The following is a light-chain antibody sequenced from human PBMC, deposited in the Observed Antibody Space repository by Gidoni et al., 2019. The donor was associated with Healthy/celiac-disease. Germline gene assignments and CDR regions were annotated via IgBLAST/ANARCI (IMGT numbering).Light chain of an antibody. CDR3: AAWDDSLNEVV. CDR2: SNN. CDR1: RSNIGSNT. J-gene: IGLJ2*01. Sequence: QSVLSQPPSASGTPGQRVTISCSGRRSNIGSNTVNWYQQPPGTAPKLLIYSNNPRPSGVPDRFSGSKSGTSASLAISGLQSEDEADYYCAAWDDSLNEVVFGGGTKLTVL. V-gene: IGLV1-44*01.